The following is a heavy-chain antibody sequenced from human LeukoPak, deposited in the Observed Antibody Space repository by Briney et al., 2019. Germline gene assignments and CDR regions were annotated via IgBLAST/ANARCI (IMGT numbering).Heavy chain of an antibody. CDR3: AKDMGYYGSGSPFDY. J-gene: IGHJ4*02. CDR2: ISWDGGST. CDR1: GFTFSSYW. V-gene: IGHV3-43*01. Sequence: GGSLRLSCAASGFTFSSYWMHWVRQAPGKGLEWVSLISWDGGSTYYADSVKGRFTISRDNSKNSLYLQMNSLRTEDTALYYCAKDMGYYGSGSPFDYWGQGTLVTVSS. D-gene: IGHD3-10*01.